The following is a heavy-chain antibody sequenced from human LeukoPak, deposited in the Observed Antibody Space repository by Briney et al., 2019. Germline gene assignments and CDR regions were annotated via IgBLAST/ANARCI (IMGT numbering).Heavy chain of an antibody. CDR3: ATYSGTYRDS. CDR1: GFTFSSYA. CDR2: IGSSSGYK. J-gene: IGHJ4*02. D-gene: IGHD1-26*01. Sequence: GGSLRLSCAASGFTFSSYAMHWVRQAPGKGLEWVSSIGSSSGYKFYADSVKGRFTISRDNAENSLYLQMNSLRAEDTAVYYCATYSGTYRDSWGQGTPVTVSS. V-gene: IGHV3-21*01.